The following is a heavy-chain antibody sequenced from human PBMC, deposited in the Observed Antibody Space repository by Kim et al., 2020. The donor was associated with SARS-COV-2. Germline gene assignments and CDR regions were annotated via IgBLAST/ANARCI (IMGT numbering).Heavy chain of an antibody. D-gene: IGHD2-2*01. J-gene: IGHJ4*02. Sequence: GGSLRLSCAASGFTFGTYAMSWVRQAPGKGLEWVSGISGRGGSTYYADAVKGRFTISRDRSKNTLYLQMNSLTADDTALYYCARTRSGSSSSCYVDYWGRATLVTVSS. CDR3: ARTRSGSSSSCYVDY. V-gene: IGHV3-23*01. CDR2: ISGRGGST. CDR1: GFTFGTYA.